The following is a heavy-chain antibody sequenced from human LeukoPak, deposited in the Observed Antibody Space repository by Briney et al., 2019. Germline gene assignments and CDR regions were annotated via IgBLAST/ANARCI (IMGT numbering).Heavy chain of an antibody. J-gene: IGHJ5*02. CDR1: GGSISGYY. V-gene: IGHV4-4*07. D-gene: IGHD2-15*01. CDR3: ARHWSHSVAQFGRYYWFDP. Sequence: SETLSLTCAVSGGSISGYYWSWIRQPPGKGLEWIGHVDTSGRTNYNSSLMSRVTISVDTSKNQFSPRLTSVTAADTAVYYCARHWSHSVAQFGRYYWFDPWGQGTLVTVSS. CDR2: VDTSGRT.